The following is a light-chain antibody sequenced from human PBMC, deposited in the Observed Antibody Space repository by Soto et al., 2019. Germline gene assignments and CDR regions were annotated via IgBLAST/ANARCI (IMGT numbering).Light chain of an antibody. V-gene: IGKV3-11*01. CDR2: DAS. Sequence: DNVLTQSPGTLSLSPGERATLSCRASQSVSSSYLAWYQQKPGQAPRLLIYDASNRATGIPARFSGSGSGTDFTLTISSLEPEDFAVYYCQQRSNWPLTFGGGTKVDIK. CDR1: QSVSSSY. J-gene: IGKJ4*01. CDR3: QQRSNWPLT.